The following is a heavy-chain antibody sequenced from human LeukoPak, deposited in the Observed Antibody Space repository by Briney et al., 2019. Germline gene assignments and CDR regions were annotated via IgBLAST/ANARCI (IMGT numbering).Heavy chain of an antibody. J-gene: IGHJ4*02. D-gene: IGHD3-22*01. CDR2: ISSSSTDI. CDR3: AKGGGYYYY. Sequence: GGSLRLSCAASGFTFSTYSMNWVRQAPGKGLEWVSSISSSSTDIYYGDSVKGRFAISRDNSKNTLYLQMNSLRAEDTAVYYCAKGGGYYYYWGQGTLVTVSS. CDR1: GFTFSTYS. V-gene: IGHV3-21*01.